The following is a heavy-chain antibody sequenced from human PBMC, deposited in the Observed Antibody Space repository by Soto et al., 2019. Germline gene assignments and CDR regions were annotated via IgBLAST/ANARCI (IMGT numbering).Heavy chain of an antibody. Sequence: ASVKVSCKASGYTFTSYGISWVRQAPGQGLEWMGWINPNSGGTNYAQKFQGWVTMTRDTSISTAYMELSRLRSDDTAVYYCARGDYANYYYYYGMDVWGQGTTVTVSS. CDR3: ARGDYANYYYYYGMDV. J-gene: IGHJ6*02. D-gene: IGHD4-17*01. V-gene: IGHV1-2*04. CDR2: INPNSGGT. CDR1: GYTFTSYG.